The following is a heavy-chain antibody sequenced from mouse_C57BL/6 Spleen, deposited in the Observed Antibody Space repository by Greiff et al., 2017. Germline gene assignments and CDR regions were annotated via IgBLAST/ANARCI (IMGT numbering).Heavy chain of an antibody. J-gene: IGHJ4*01. CDR3: VYYGSSYYAMDY. CDR1: GFSLTSYG. Sequence: QVQLQQSGPGLVQPSQSLSITCTVSGFSLTSYGVHWVRQSPGKGLEWLGVIWRGGSTDYNAAFMSRLSITKDNSKSQVFFKMNSLQAYDTAIYYCVYYGSSYYAMDYWGQGTSVTVSS. D-gene: IGHD1-1*01. V-gene: IGHV2-5*01. CDR2: IWRGGST.